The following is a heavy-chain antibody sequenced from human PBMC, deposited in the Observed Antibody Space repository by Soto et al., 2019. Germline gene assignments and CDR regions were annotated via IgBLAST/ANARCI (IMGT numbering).Heavy chain of an antibody. CDR3: ARTVSGGRWSAFDI. J-gene: IGHJ3*02. CDR2: IIPIFGTA. Sequence: QVQLEQSGAEVKKPGSSVKVSCKASGGTFSSYAISWVRQAPGQGIEWMGGIIPIFGTANYAQKFQGRVTIAADKTTSTADMELGSMRTDDTAVYDCARTVSGGRWSAFDICGQGTMVTVSS. D-gene: IGHD2-8*01. V-gene: IGHV1-69*06. CDR1: GGTFSSYA.